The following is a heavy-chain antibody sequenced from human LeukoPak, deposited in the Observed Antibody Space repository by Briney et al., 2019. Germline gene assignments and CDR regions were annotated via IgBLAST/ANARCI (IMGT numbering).Heavy chain of an antibody. CDR1: GYTFTSYA. J-gene: IGHJ5*02. CDR3: ARDPTKYYDYVWGSYRSPGWFDP. CDR2: INTNTGNP. D-gene: IGHD3-16*02. Sequence: ASVKVSCKASGYTFTSYAMNWVRQAPGQGLEWMGWINTNTGNPTYAQGFTGRFVFSLDTSVSTAYLQISSLKAEDTAVYYCARDPTKYYDYVWGSYRSPGWFDPWGQGTLVTVSS. V-gene: IGHV7-4-1*02.